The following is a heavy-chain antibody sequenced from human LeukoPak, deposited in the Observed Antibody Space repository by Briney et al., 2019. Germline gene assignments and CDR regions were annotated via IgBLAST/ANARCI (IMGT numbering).Heavy chain of an antibody. CDR2: IYYTGST. CDR3: ARHSTASGYLNYFDY. V-gene: IGHV4-39*01. Sequence: SETLSLTCSVSGDSISSFSYYWTWIRQPPGKGLEWIANIYYTGSTYYNPSLKSRVTISVDTSKNQFSLKLSSVTAADTAVYYCARHSTASGYLNYFDYWGQGTLVTVSS. J-gene: IGHJ4*02. CDR1: GDSISSFSYY. D-gene: IGHD1-1*01.